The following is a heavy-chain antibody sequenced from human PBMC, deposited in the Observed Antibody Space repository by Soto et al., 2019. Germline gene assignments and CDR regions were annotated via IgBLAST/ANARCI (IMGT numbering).Heavy chain of an antibody. V-gene: IGHV6-1*01. Sequence: PSQTLSLTCAISGDSVSSNSAAWNWIRQSPLRGLEWLGRTYYRSKWYNDYAVSVKSRITINPDTSKNQFSLQLNSVTPEDTAVYYCARERFLEWLLGNFDYWGQGTLVTVSS. D-gene: IGHD3-3*01. CDR1: GDSVSSNSAA. CDR3: ARERFLEWLLGNFDY. J-gene: IGHJ4*02. CDR2: TYYRSKWYN.